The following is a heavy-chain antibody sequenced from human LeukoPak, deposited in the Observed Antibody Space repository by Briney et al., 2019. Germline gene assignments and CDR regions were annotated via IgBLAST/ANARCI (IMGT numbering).Heavy chain of an antibody. CDR1: GFTYDVYA. CDR3: AKDTGIGGEIINWFDP. D-gene: IGHD3-16*01. Sequence: GGSLRLSCRASGFTYDVYAMHWVRQATGKGGEGVSGFSWNSGSIGYADSEKGRFTITRDNTKNSLYLQMNSLRAEDTALYYCAKDTGIGGEIINWFDPWGQGTLVTVS. J-gene: IGHJ5*02. CDR2: FSWNSGSI. V-gene: IGHV3-9*01.